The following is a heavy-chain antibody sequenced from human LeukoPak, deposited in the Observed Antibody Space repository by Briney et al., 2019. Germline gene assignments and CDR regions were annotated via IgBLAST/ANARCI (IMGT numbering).Heavy chain of an antibody. D-gene: IGHD3-22*01. CDR2: ISGSGGST. Sequence: RGSLRLSCAASGFIFINYAMSWVRQAPGKGLEWVSIISGSGGSTYYADSVKGRFTISRDNSKNTLYLQMNSLRAEDTAVYYCAKGSYYYDSSGYYVPLVGWYFDLWGRGTLVTVSS. V-gene: IGHV3-23*01. CDR3: AKGSYYYDSSGYYVPLVGWYFDL. J-gene: IGHJ2*01. CDR1: GFIFINYA.